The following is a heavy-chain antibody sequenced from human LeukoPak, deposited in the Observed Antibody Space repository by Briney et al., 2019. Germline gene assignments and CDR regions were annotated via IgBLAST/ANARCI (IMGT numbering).Heavy chain of an antibody. CDR3: ARDADKGYFFAH. V-gene: IGHV4-34*01. CDR1: GGSFSGYY. CDR2: INHSGST. Sequence: SETLSLTCAVSGGSFSGYYCSWIRQPPGKGLEWIGEINHSGSTNYNPSLKSRVAISVDTSKNQFSLKLSSVTAADTAVYYCARDADKGYFFAHWGQGTLVTVSS. D-gene: IGHD1-1*01. J-gene: IGHJ5*02.